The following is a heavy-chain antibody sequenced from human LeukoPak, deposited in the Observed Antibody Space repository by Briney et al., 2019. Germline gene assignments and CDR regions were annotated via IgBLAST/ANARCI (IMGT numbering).Heavy chain of an antibody. V-gene: IGHV1-69*13. D-gene: IGHD4-17*01. CDR1: GYTFTSHY. J-gene: IGHJ4*02. Sequence: SVKVSCKASGYTFTSHYMHWVRQAPGQGLEWMGGIIPIFGTANYAQKFQGRVTITADESTSTAYMELSSLRSEDTAVYYCARDLAEAYGDHHTGWGQGTLVTVSS. CDR3: ARDLAEAYGDHHTG. CDR2: IIPIFGTA.